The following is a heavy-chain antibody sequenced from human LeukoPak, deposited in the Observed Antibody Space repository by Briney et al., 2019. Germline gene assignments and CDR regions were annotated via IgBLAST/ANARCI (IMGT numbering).Heavy chain of an antibody. J-gene: IGHJ5*02. D-gene: IGHD6-19*01. CDR3: ARDNPSIAVAGTGWFDP. CDR1: GFTFSSYA. V-gene: IGHV3-64*02. Sequence: PGGSLRLSCAASGFTFSSYAIHWVRQAPGKGLEYVSAINSNGGSTYYADSVKGRFTISRDNSKNTLYLQMDSLRAEDTAVYYCARDNPSIAVAGTGWFDPWGQGTLVTVSS. CDR2: INSNGGST.